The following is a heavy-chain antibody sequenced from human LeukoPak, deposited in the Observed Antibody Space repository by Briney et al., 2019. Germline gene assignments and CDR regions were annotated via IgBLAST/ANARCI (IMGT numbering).Heavy chain of an antibody. CDR2: ISGSGGST. CDR1: GFTFSSYA. J-gene: IGHJ4*02. Sequence: GGSLRLSCAASGFTFSSYAMSWVRQAPGKGLEWVSAISGSGGSTYYADSVKGRFTISRDNSKNTLYLQMNSLRAEDTAVYYCAKDRDPEHIVVVTAVDYWGQGTLVTVSS. V-gene: IGHV3-23*01. CDR3: AKDRDPEHIVVVTAVDY. D-gene: IGHD2-21*02.